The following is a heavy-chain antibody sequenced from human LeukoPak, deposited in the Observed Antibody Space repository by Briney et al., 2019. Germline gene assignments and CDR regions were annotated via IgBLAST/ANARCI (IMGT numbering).Heavy chain of an antibody. Sequence: GGSLRLSYAPSGFTFSSYGMQLVRQAPGKGLEWVALIWYDGSNKYYADSVKGRFTISRDNSKNTLYLQMNSLRAEDTAVYYCARDATGIAARPGAFDIWGQGTMVTVSS. D-gene: IGHD6-6*01. J-gene: IGHJ3*02. V-gene: IGHV3-33*01. CDR1: GFTFSSYG. CDR3: ARDATGIAARPGAFDI. CDR2: IWYDGSNK.